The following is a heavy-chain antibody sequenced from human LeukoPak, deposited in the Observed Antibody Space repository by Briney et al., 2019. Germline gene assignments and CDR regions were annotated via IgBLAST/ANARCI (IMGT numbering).Heavy chain of an antibody. Sequence: GASVKVSCKASGYTFTSYDINWVRQATGQGLEWVGWMNPNSGNTGYAQKFQGRVTMTRNTSISTAYMELSSLRSEDTAVYYCARVSRWLRLPQPLGYWGQGTLVTVSS. D-gene: IGHD5-12*01. CDR3: ARVSRWLRLPQPLGY. CDR2: MNPNSGNT. J-gene: IGHJ4*02. CDR1: GYTFTSYD. V-gene: IGHV1-8*02.